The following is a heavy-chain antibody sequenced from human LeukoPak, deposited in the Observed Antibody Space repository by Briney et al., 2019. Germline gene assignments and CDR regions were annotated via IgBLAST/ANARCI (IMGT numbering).Heavy chain of an antibody. CDR3: ARALDGYNSDY. Sequence: GGSLRLSCAASGFTFSSYEMNWVRQAPGKGLEWVSYISSSGSTIYYADSVKGRFTISRDNAKNSLYLQMNSLRAEDTAVYYCARALDGYNSDYWGQGTLVTVSS. CDR1: GFTFSSYE. V-gene: IGHV3-48*03. CDR2: ISSSGSTI. J-gene: IGHJ4*02. D-gene: IGHD5-24*01.